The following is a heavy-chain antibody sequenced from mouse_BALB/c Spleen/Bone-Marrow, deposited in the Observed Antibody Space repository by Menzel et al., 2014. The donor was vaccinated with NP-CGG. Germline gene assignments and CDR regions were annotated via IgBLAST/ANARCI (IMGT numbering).Heavy chain of an antibody. CDR3: VREMTRYAMDY. J-gene: IGHJ4*01. CDR1: GYAFTNYW. Sequence: QVQLQQSGAELVRPGTSVKVSCKASGYAFTNYWIEWVEQRPGQGLEWIGVINPGSGGSNYNEKFKGKATLTADKSSSTAYMQLSSLTSDDSAVYFCVREMTRYAMDYWGQGTSVTVSS. CDR2: INPGSGGS. V-gene: IGHV1-54*01.